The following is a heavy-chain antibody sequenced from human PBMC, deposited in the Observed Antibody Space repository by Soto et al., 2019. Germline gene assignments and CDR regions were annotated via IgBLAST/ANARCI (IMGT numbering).Heavy chain of an antibody. Sequence: QLQLQESGPGLVKPSETLSLTCTVSGGSISSSSYYWGWIRQPPGKGLEWIGSIYYSGSTYYNPSLKSRVAIPVDTSKNQFSLKLSSVTAADTAVYYCAGIVVVGDYMDVWGKGTTVTVSS. CDR1: GGSISSSSYY. V-gene: IGHV4-39*01. J-gene: IGHJ6*03. D-gene: IGHD2-15*01. CDR2: IYYSGST. CDR3: AGIVVVGDYMDV.